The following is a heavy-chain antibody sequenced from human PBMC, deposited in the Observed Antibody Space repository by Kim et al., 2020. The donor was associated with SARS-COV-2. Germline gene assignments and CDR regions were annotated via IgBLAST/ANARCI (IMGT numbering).Heavy chain of an antibody. CDR3: ARDRYSSGWYPIDS. CDR1: GFTFSNYW. D-gene: IGHD6-19*01. Sequence: GGSLRLSCAASGFTFSNYWMSWVRQTPGKGLECVAQIKQDGSEKKYVESVKGRFNISRDNAKNLVYLQMNSLGVEDTAVYFCARDRYSSGWYPIDSWGQG. J-gene: IGHJ4*02. V-gene: IGHV3-7*01. CDR2: IKQDGSEK.